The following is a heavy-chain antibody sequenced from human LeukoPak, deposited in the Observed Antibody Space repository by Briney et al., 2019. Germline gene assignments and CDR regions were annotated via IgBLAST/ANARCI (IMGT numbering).Heavy chain of an antibody. J-gene: IGHJ4*02. CDR2: LYWGGHI. CDR1: GFIVSSKY. V-gene: IGHV3-53*01. D-gene: IGHD3-10*01. Sequence: GGSLRLSCTVSGFIVSSKYMSWVRQPPGKRLEWVSNLYWGGHIHYADSVKGRFTISRDNSKNTLYLHMNRLSAEDTAVYYCATVRGSGNYHIVGYFDNWGQGALVTVSS. CDR3: ATVRGSGNYHIVGYFDN.